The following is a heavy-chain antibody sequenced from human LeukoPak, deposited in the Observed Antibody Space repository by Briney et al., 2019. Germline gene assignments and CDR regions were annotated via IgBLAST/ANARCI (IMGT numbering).Heavy chain of an antibody. V-gene: IGHV3-7*01. Sequence: PGGSLRLSCAASGFTFSIYWMSWVRQAPGKGLEWVANIKQDGSEKYYVDSVKGRFTISRDNAKNSLYLQMNSLRAEDTAVYYCAREYPREDVVVPAAIPDDAFDIWGQGTMVTVSS. CDR1: GFTFSIYW. D-gene: IGHD2-2*01. J-gene: IGHJ3*02. CDR2: IKQDGSEK. CDR3: AREYPREDVVVPAAIPDDAFDI.